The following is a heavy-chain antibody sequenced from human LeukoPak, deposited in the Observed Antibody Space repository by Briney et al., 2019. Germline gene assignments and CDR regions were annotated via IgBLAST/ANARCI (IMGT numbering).Heavy chain of an antibody. V-gene: IGHV2-5*02. CDR2: IYWDDDK. J-gene: IGHJ4*02. Sequence: KASGPTLVKPTQTLTLTCTFSGFSLSTSGVGVGWIRQPPGKALEWLALIYWDDDKRYSPSLKSRLTITKDTSRKQVVLTMTNMDPVDTATYYCAHRGIDGNSGYYPLYFHFWGQGTLVTVSS. CDR3: AHRGIDGNSGYYPLYFHF. D-gene: IGHD3-22*01. CDR1: GFSLSTSGVG.